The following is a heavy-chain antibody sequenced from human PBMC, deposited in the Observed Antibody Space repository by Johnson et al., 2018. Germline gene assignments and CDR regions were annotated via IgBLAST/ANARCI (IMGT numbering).Heavy chain of an antibody. CDR3: GRDPGYSSSWYGDWFDP. CDR2: IWYDGSNK. CDR1: GFTVSSNY. D-gene: IGHD6-13*01. Sequence: HVQLVESGGGVVQPGRSLRLSCAASGFTVSSNYMSWVRQAPGKGLEWVAVIWYDGSNKYYADSVKGRFTISRDNSKNTLYLQMNSLSAEDTAVDYCGRDPGYSSSWYGDWFDPWGQGTLVTVSS. J-gene: IGHJ5*02. V-gene: IGHV3-33*08.